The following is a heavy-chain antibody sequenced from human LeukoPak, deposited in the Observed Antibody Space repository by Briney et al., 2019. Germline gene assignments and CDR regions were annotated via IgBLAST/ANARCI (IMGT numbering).Heavy chain of an antibody. CDR2: LDSGGAT. CDR3: AKDQRLEGTNAGTVLDY. D-gene: IGHD1-1*01. Sequence: GGSLRLSCAASGFSVRGHYMGWVRQAPQKGLEYFSVLDSGGATHYADSVQGRFTVARDRPKNTRYLEMNGVRPEDTALYHCAKDQRLEGTNAGTVLDYWGQGILVSVTS. V-gene: IGHV3-53*01. CDR1: GFSVRGHY. J-gene: IGHJ4*02.